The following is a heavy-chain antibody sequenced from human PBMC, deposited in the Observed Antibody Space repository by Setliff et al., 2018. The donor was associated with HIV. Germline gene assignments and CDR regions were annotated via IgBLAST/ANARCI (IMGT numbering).Heavy chain of an antibody. CDR1: GFTFDDYA. Sequence: PGGSLRLSCAASGFTFDDYAMHWVRQAPGKGLEWVSGISWNSGSIGYADSVKGRFTISRDNAKNSLYLQMNSLTADDTAVYYCARDSGTTMGASGPGYWGQGTLVTV. J-gene: IGHJ4*02. V-gene: IGHV3-9*01. CDR2: ISWNSGSI. D-gene: IGHD1-26*01. CDR3: ARDSGTTMGASGPGY.